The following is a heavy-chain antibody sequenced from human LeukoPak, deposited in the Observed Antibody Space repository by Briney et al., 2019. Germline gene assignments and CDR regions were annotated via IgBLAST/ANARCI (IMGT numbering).Heavy chain of an antibody. J-gene: IGHJ3*01. V-gene: IGHV3-23*03. Sequence: GGSLRLSCGASRFTFSNYAMTWVRQAPGKGLEWVSSIEGDGSGTYYADSVRGRFIVSRDNSKNTLFLQMNSLRAEDAAVYYCAKDSASQNGIFEPFDLWGQGTLVIVSS. CDR2: IEGDGSGT. D-gene: IGHD2-15*01. CDR1: RFTFSNYA. CDR3: AKDSASQNGIFEPFDL.